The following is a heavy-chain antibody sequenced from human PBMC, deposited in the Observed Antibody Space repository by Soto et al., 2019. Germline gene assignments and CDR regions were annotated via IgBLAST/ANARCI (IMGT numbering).Heavy chain of an antibody. Sequence: EASVKVSCKVSGYTLTELSMHRVRQAPGKGLEWMGGFDPEDGETIYAQKFQGRVTMTEDTSTDTAYMELSSLRSEDTAVYYCATTDYGAFDYWGQGTLVTVSS. CDR2: FDPEDGET. CDR3: ATTDYGAFDY. J-gene: IGHJ4*02. V-gene: IGHV1-24*01. D-gene: IGHD4-17*01. CDR1: GYTLTELS.